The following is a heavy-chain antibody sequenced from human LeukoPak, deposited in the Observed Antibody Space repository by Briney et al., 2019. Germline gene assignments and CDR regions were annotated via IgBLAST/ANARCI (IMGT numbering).Heavy chain of an antibody. Sequence: PGGSLRLSCAASGFTFSSYAMHWVRQAPGKGLEYVSAISSNGGSTYYANSVKGRFTISRDNSKNTLYLQMNSLRAEDTAVYYCAKEIGDLVDYWGQGTLVTVSS. CDR2: ISSNGGST. J-gene: IGHJ4*02. CDR3: AKEIGDLVDY. V-gene: IGHV3-64*01. CDR1: GFTFSSYA. D-gene: IGHD4-17*01.